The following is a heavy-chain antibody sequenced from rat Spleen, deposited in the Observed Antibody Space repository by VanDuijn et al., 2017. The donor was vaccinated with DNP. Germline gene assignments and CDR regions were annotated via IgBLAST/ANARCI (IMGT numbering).Heavy chain of an antibody. V-gene: IGHV3-3*01. CDR1: DYSITSNY. Sequence: EVQLQESGPGLVKPSQSLSLTCSVTDYSITSNYWGWIRKFPGDKLEWLGYINNAGSANYNPSLKSRISITRDTSKNQFFLQVNSVTTEDTATYYCARSYYDGSYYYGNWGRGVMVTVSS. D-gene: IGHD1-12*02. J-gene: IGHJ2*01. CDR2: INNAGSA. CDR3: ARSYYDGSYYYGN.